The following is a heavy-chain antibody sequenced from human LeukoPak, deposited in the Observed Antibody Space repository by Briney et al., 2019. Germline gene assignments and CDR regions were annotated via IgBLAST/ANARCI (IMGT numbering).Heavy chain of an antibody. V-gene: IGHV4-38-2*02. Sequence: PSETLSLTCTVSGYSIRSGYYWGWIRQPPGKGLEWIGSIYHSGSIYHKPSLKSRVTISVDTSKNQFSLKLSSVTAADTAVYYCARDRIYGSGSEHFDYWGQGTLVTVSS. CDR2: IYHSGSI. D-gene: IGHD3-10*01. CDR3: ARDRIYGSGSEHFDY. J-gene: IGHJ4*02. CDR1: GYSIRSGYY.